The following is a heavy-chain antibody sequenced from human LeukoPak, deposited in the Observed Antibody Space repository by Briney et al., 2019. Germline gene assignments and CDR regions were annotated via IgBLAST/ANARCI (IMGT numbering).Heavy chain of an antibody. D-gene: IGHD3-10*01. J-gene: IGHJ4*02. V-gene: IGHV3-30*03. Sequence: GGSLRLSCAASGLIFSTSVMHWVRQAPGKGLEWVAVISYDGSNKYYADSVKGRFTISRDNSKNTLYLQMNSLRAEDTAVYYCASFPSFGDFDYWGQGTLVTVSS. CDR3: ASFPSFGDFDY. CDR1: GLIFSTSV. CDR2: ISYDGSNK.